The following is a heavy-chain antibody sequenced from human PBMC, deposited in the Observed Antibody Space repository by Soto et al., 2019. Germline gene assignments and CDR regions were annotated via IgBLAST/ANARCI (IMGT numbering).Heavy chain of an antibody. CDR1: GCTFGSHE. Sequence: EVQLVESGGGLVQPGGSLRLSCAASGCTFGSHEMAWVRQAPGKGLEWVSYISDSGSTIKYADSVKGRFTISRDNAKNSLYLQMNSLRAEDTAVYYCAGGVMYSGSYQDWGQGTLVTVSS. D-gene: IGHD1-26*01. CDR3: AGGVMYSGSYQD. V-gene: IGHV3-48*03. J-gene: IGHJ4*02. CDR2: ISDSGSTI.